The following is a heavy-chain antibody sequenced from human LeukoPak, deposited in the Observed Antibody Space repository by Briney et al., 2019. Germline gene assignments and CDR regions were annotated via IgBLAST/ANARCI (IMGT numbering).Heavy chain of an antibody. CDR2: ISGRDGST. Sequence: GGCLRHSSAASGFTFNVYVMYCVRQGPGKGLWWVSAISGRDGSTYYADSVKGRLTISRDNSKNTLYLQMNSLRAEDTAVYYCARGVRVSFDIWGQGTMVTVSS. V-gene: IGHV3-23*01. J-gene: IGHJ3*02. CDR3: ARGVRVSFDI. CDR1: GFTFNVYV. D-gene: IGHD6-13*01.